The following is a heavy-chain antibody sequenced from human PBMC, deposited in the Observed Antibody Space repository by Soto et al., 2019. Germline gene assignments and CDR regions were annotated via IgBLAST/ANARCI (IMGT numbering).Heavy chain of an antibody. CDR3: ARGEQLVSGFDP. CDR1: GGSISSYY. D-gene: IGHD6-6*01. J-gene: IGHJ5*02. Sequence: SETRSLTCTVSGGSISSYYWSWIRQPPGKGLEWIGYIYYSGSTNYNPSLKSRVTISVDTSKNQFSLKLSSVTAADTAVYYCARGEQLVSGFDPWGQGTLVTVSS. CDR2: IYYSGST. V-gene: IGHV4-59*08.